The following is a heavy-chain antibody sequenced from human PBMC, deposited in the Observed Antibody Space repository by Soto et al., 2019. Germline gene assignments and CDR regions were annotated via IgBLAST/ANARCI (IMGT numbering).Heavy chain of an antibody. V-gene: IGHV1-3*01. CDR1: GYTFVSQT. Sequence: QVQLVQSGAEAKKPGASVTASCKASGYTFVSQTLHWVRQAPRQGLEWVGSINPGTGKTKYSQKFQGRVSITSDTGATTMSMELRSLTSDDTAVYFCAKGYSSGWNVDALHVWGQGTMVTVSS. CDR2: INPGTGKT. CDR3: AKGYSSGWNVDALHV. J-gene: IGHJ3*01. D-gene: IGHD6-19*01.